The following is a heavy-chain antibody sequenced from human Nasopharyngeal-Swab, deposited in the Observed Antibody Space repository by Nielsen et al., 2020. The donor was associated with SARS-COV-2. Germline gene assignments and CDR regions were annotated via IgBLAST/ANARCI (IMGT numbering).Heavy chain of an antibody. CDR1: GFTFGDYA. D-gene: IGHD2-2*01. J-gene: IGHJ4*02. CDR2: IRSEANGGTA. CDR3: TGYSTIVY. V-gene: IGHV3-49*04. Sequence: SCTTSGFTFGDYAMSWVLQAPGKGLEWVGFIRSEANGGTAEYAVSVEGRFSISRDDSKSIAYLQMNSLKTEDTAVYYCTGYSTIVYWGQGTLVTVSS.